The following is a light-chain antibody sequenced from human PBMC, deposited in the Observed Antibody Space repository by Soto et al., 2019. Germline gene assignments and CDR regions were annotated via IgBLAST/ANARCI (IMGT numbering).Light chain of an antibody. J-gene: IGKJ3*01. CDR2: DVS. CDR1: QSVSNF. CDR3: QHRKC. V-gene: IGKV3-11*01. Sequence: EIVLTQSPATLSLSPGERVTLSCRASQSVSNFFAWYQHKPGQAHRLLLYDVSTRATGIQARFCGSGSGTDLTLTISILEPEDSSVYYCQHRKCFGPGTKVDIK.